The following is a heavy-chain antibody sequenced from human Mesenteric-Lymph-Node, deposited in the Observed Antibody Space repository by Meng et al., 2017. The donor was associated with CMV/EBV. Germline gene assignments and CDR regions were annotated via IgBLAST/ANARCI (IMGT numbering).Heavy chain of an antibody. Sequence: ASVKVSCKASGNTLIGYYVQWVRQAPGQGLEWMGWINPNSGGTNYAQKFQGRVTMTRDTSISTAYMELSRLRSDDTAVYYCARGQIGGSGSYYNVRDYYYYGMDVWGQGTTVTSP. CDR3: ARGQIGGSGSYYNVRDYYYYGMDV. V-gene: IGHV1-2*02. CDR1: GNTLIGYY. D-gene: IGHD3-10*01. CDR2: INPNSGGT. J-gene: IGHJ6*02.